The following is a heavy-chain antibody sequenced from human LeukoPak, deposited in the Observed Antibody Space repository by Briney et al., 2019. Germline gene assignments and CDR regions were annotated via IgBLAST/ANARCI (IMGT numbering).Heavy chain of an antibody. CDR3: ARESESSGWYDY. D-gene: IGHD6-19*01. CDR1: GFMFHDYA. J-gene: IGHJ4*02. CDR2: ISGDGGST. Sequence: PGGSLRLSCAAPGFMFHDYAIHWVRQAPGKGLEWVSLISGDGGSTFYTDSVKGRFTISRDNSKNSLYLQMNSLRSDDPALYYCARESESSGWYDYWGQGTLVTVSS. V-gene: IGHV3-43*02.